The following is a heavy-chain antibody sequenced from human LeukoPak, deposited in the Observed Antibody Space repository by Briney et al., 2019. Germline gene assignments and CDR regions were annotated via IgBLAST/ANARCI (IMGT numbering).Heavy chain of an antibody. Sequence: GGSLRLSCAASGFYFSDYYMTWIRQAPGKGLEWVSYISSSGTYTNYADSVKGRFTISRDNAKKSLYLQMNSLRAEDTAVYYCARLGVAYGMDVWGQGTTVTVSS. CDR2: ISSSGTYT. CDR3: ARLGVAYGMDV. D-gene: IGHD3-10*01. CDR1: GFYFSDYY. V-gene: IGHV3-11*06. J-gene: IGHJ6*02.